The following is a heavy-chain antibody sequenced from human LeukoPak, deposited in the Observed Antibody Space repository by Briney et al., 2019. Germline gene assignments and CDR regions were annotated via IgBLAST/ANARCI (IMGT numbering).Heavy chain of an antibody. J-gene: IGHJ4*02. CDR2: IYTSGST. CDR1: GGSISSYY. CDR3: ARDPFITMVRGVIIDY. V-gene: IGHV4-4*07. D-gene: IGHD3-10*01. Sequence: SETLSLTCTVSGGSISSYYWSWIRQPAGKGLEWIGRIYTSGSTNYNPSLKSRVTISVDTSKNQFSLKLSSVTAADTAVYYCARDPFITMVRGVIIDYWGQGTLVTVSS.